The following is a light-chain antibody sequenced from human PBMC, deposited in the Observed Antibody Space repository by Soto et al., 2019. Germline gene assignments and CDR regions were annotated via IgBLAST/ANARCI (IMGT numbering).Light chain of an antibody. V-gene: IGKV3-15*01. CDR1: QGVSNN. Sequence: EIVMTPSPATLSVSPGERATLSCRASQGVSNNLAWYRQKPGQAPRLLVYGASTRATGIPDRFSGSGTGTDFTLTISRLEPEDFAVYYCQQYSNWPPITFGQGTRLEIK. CDR2: GAS. J-gene: IGKJ5*01. CDR3: QQYSNWPPIT.